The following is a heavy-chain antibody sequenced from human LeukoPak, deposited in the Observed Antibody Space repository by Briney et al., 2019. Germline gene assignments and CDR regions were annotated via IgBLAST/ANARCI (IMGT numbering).Heavy chain of an antibody. CDR2: IYSGGST. CDR1: GFTFSSYA. Sequence: GGSLRLSCAASGFTFSSYAMSWVRQAPGKGLECVSVIYSGGSTYYADSVKGRFTISRDNSKNTLYLQMNSLRAEDTAVYYCASASGANSFFDYWGQGTLVTVSS. D-gene: IGHD4/OR15-4a*01. V-gene: IGHV3-53*01. CDR3: ASASGANSFFDY. J-gene: IGHJ4*02.